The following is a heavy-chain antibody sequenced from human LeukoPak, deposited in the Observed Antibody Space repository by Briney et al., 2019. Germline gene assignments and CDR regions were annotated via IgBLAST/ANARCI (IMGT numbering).Heavy chain of an antibody. CDR3: ARGPHGRIYDILTGFDY. CDR2: IKPNSGGT. D-gene: IGHD3-9*01. J-gene: IGHJ4*02. V-gene: IGHV1-2*02. Sequence: ASVKVSCKASGYTFTGHSMYWVRQAPGQGLEWMGWIKPNSGGTNYAQKFQGRVTMTRDTSISTAYMELSRLRSDDTAVYYCARGPHGRIYDILTGFDYWGQGTLVTVSS. CDR1: GYTFTGHS.